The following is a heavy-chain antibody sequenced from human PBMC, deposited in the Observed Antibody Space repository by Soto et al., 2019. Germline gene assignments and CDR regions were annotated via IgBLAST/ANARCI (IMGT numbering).Heavy chain of an antibody. J-gene: IGHJ2*01. CDR1: GFTFRDYA. CDR3: AKVAGGLGYFDL. D-gene: IGHD3-16*01. CDR2: ISATGGNI. Sequence: GGSLRLSCVASGFTFRDYAMTGVRQATGKGLEWVATISATGGNIEYTDSLKGRFTISRDNSKNTLYLQLNGLTSDDTAVHYCAKVAGGLGYFDLWGRGTRVTSPQ. V-gene: IGHV3-23*01.